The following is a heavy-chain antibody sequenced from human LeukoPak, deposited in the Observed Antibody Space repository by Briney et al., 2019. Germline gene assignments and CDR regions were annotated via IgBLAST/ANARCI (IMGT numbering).Heavy chain of an antibody. V-gene: IGHV3-48*03. Sequence: GGSLRLSCAASGFTFSRYGMHWVRQAPGKGLEWVSYISSSGSTIYYADSVKGRFTISRDNAKNSLYLQMNSLRAEDTAVYYCARGLQWLVLRYYYYYMDVWGKGTTVTISS. J-gene: IGHJ6*03. CDR2: ISSSGSTI. CDR1: GFTFSRYG. D-gene: IGHD6-19*01. CDR3: ARGLQWLVLRYYYYYMDV.